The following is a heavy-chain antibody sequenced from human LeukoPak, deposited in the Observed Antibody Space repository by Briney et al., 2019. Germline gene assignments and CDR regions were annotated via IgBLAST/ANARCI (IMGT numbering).Heavy chain of an antibody. D-gene: IGHD6-19*01. V-gene: IGHV1-2*04. J-gene: IGHJ5*02. CDR1: GYTFTGYY. CDR3: ARTGYSSGWYLNWFDP. CDR2: INPNSGGT. Sequence: ASVKVSCKASGYTFTGYYMHWVRQAPGQGLEWMGWINPNSGGTNYAQKFQGWVTMTRDTSISTAYMELSRLRSDDTAVYYCARTGYSSGWYLNWFDPWGQGTLVTVSS.